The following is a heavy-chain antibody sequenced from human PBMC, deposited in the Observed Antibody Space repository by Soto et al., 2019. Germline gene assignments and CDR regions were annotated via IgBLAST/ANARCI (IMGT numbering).Heavy chain of an antibody. CDR1: GFSFSSYA. J-gene: IGHJ4*02. V-gene: IGHV3-23*01. CDR3: AKNWGGSCYYACGY. CDR2: ISGNDDRT. Sequence: EVQLLESGGDLVQPGGSLRLSCAASGFSFSSYAMSWVRQAPGKGLEWVSSISGNDDRTYYADSVKGRFTISRDNSKKTLYLQMNSLGAEDTAVYYCAKNWGGSCYYACGYWGQGALVTVSS. D-gene: IGHD2-15*01.